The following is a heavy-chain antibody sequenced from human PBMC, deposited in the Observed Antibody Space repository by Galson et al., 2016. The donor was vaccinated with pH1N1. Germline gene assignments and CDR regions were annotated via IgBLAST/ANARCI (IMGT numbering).Heavy chain of an antibody. Sequence: SLRLSCAASGSTFDAFAMHWVRQVPGRGLEWVSVITWNSHVIDYADSVKGRFTISRDNARNSLYLQMNNLRPEDTAFYYCAKDHCSHGDTNCFYFDLWGRGTLVTVSS. CDR1: GSTFDAFA. CDR2: ITWNSHVI. D-gene: IGHD4-17*01. J-gene: IGHJ2*01. CDR3: AKDHCSHGDTNCFYFDL. V-gene: IGHV3-9*01.